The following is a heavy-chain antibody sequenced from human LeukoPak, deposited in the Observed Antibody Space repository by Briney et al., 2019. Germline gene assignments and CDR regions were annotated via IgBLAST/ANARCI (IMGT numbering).Heavy chain of an antibody. CDR1: GYTFTGYY. D-gene: IGHD2-2*01. CDR2: INPNSGGT. CDR3: AIPPRPIVVVPAAIDAFDI. V-gene: IGHV1-2*02. Sequence: ASVKVSCNASGYTFTGYYMHWVRQAPGQGLEWMGWINPNSGGTNYAQKFQGRVTMTRDTSISTAYMELSRLRSDDTAVYYCAIPPRPIVVVPAAIDAFDIWGQGTMVTVSS. J-gene: IGHJ3*02.